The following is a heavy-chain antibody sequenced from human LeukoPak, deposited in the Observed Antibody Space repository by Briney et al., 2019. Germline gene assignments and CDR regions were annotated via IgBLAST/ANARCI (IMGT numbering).Heavy chain of an antibody. V-gene: IGHV3-30-3*01. CDR1: GFTFSSYA. Sequence: GGSLRLSCAASGFTFSSYAMHWVRQAPGKGLEWVAVISYDGSNKYYADSVKGRFTISRDNSKNTLYLQMNSLRAEDTAVYYCARDPATIMVVTDMNGFDIWGQGTLVTVSS. J-gene: IGHJ3*02. CDR3: ARDPATIMVVTDMNGFDI. CDR2: ISYDGSNK. D-gene: IGHD2-21*02.